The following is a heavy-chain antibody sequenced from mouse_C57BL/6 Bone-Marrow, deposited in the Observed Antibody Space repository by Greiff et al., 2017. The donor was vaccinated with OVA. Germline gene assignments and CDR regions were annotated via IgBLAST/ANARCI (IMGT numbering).Heavy chain of an antibody. D-gene: IGHD4-1*01. CDR3: ARDAQLGGFAY. CDR1: GFTFSDFY. CDR2: SRNKANDYTT. J-gene: IGHJ3*01. Sequence: EVQLVESGGGLVQSGRSLRLSCATSGFTFSDFYMEWVRHAPGKGLEWIAASRNKANDYTTEYSASVKGRFIVSRDTSQSILYLQMNALRAEDTAIYYCARDAQLGGFAYWGQGTLVTVSA. V-gene: IGHV7-1*01.